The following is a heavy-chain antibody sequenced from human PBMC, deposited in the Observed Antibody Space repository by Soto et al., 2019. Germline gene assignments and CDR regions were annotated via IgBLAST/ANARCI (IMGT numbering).Heavy chain of an antibody. CDR1: GYTFTSYG. Sequence: ASVKVSCKASGYTFTSYGISWVRQAPGQGLEWMGWISAYNGNTNYAQKLQGRVTMTTDTSTSTAYMELGSLRSDDTAVYYCARDPDPGRQNMVRGVISYMDVWGKGTTVTVSS. J-gene: IGHJ6*03. V-gene: IGHV1-18*01. CDR3: ARDPDPGRQNMVRGVISYMDV. CDR2: ISAYNGNT. D-gene: IGHD3-10*01.